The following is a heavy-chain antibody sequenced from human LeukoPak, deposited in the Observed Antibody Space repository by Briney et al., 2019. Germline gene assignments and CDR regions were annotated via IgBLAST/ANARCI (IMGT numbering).Heavy chain of an antibody. V-gene: IGHV3-23*01. Sequence: GGSLRLSCAASGFTFSSYAMSWVRQAPGKGLEWVSAISGSGGSTYNADSVKGRFTISRDNSKNTLYLQMNSLRAEDTAVYYCAKGYCSSTSCYAFFDYWGQGTLVTVSS. D-gene: IGHD2-2*01. CDR1: GFTFSSYA. CDR3: AKGYCSSTSCYAFFDY. J-gene: IGHJ4*02. CDR2: ISGSGGST.